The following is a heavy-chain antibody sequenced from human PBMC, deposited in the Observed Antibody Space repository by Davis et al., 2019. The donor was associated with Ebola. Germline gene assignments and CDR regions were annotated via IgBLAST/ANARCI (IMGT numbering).Heavy chain of an antibody. D-gene: IGHD3-16*01. CDR3: ARHTSLGY. Sequence: GESLKISCAASGFTFSSYSMNWVRQAPGKGLEWVASISNRGSYIYYADSLEGRFTISRNNARNSLYLQMNSLRAEDTAVYYCARHTSLGYWGQGTLVTVSS. CDR2: ISNRGSYI. CDR1: GFTFSSYS. V-gene: IGHV3-21*01. J-gene: IGHJ4*02.